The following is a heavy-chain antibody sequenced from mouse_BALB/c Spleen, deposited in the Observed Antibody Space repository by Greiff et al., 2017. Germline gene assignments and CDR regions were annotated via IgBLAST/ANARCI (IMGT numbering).Heavy chain of an antibody. V-gene: IGHV3-6*02. D-gene: IGHD3-3*01. CDR3: ARKGLAWFAY. CDR2: ISYDGSN. J-gene: IGHJ3*01. Sequence: EVKLMESGPGLVKPSQSLSLTCSVTGYSITSGYYWKWIRQFPGNKLEWMGYISYDGSNNYNPSLKNRISITRDTSKNQFCLKLNSVTTEDTATYYCARKGLAWFAYWGQGTLVTVSA. CDR1: GYSITSGYY.